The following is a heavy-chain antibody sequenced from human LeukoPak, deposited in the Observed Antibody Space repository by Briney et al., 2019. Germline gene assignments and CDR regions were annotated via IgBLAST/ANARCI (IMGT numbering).Heavy chain of an antibody. V-gene: IGHV4-39*07. J-gene: IGHJ4*02. CDR1: GGSISSSSYY. CDR3: ARETQFVVVTATQSNFDY. CDR2: IYYSGST. D-gene: IGHD2-21*02. Sequence: PSESLSLICTVSGGSISSSSYYWGWIRQPPGKGLEWIGSIYYSGSTHYNPSLKSRVTISVDTSKNKFSLKLSSVTAADRAVYYCARETQFVVVTATQSNFDYWGQGTLVTVSS.